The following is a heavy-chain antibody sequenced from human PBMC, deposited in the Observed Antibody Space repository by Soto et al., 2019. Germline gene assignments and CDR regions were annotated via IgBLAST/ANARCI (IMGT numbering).Heavy chain of an antibody. CDR2: ISYDGSNK. J-gene: IGHJ4*02. Sequence: GGSLRLSCAAVGFTFSSYGMHWVRQAPGKGLEWVAVISYDGSNKYYADSVKGRFTISRDNSKNTLYLQMNSLRAEDTAVYYCAKENIVVVTAQFTALNYWGQRTLVTVSS. CDR1: GFTFSSYG. CDR3: AKENIVVVTAQFTALNY. V-gene: IGHV3-30*18. D-gene: IGHD2-21*02.